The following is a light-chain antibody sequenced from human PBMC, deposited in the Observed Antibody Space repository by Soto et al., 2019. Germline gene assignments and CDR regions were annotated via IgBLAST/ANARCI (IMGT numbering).Light chain of an antibody. J-gene: IGKJ4*01. CDR2: GSS. CDR3: QQRYDWPPAIT. Sequence: EIVLTQSPATLSLSPGQRATLSCRASRTVGSDLAWYQHKPGQAPRLLIYGSSHRATGIPARFSGGGSGTDFTLTISSLEPEDFAVYYCQQRYDWPPAITFGGGTKVDI. CDR1: RTVGSD. V-gene: IGKV3-11*01.